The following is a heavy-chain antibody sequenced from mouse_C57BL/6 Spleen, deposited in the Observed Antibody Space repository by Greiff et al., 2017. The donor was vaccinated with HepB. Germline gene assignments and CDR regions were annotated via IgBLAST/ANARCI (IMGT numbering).Heavy chain of an antibody. Sequence: EVKLMESGPELVKPGASVKIPCKASGYTFTDYNMDWVKQSHGKSLEWIGDINPNNGGTIYNQKFKGKATLTVDKSSSTAYMELRSLTSEDTAVYYCARRGDGYGYFDVWGTGTTVTVSS. J-gene: IGHJ1*03. CDR1: GYTFTDYN. D-gene: IGHD2-3*01. CDR2: INPNNGGT. CDR3: ARRGDGYGYFDV. V-gene: IGHV1-18*01.